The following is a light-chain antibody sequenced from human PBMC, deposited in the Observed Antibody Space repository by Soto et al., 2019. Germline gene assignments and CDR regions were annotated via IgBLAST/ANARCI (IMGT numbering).Light chain of an antibody. CDR1: QSVVEN. CDR2: RAS. Sequence: EVVLTQSPATLSVSPGERATLSCRASQSVVENLAWYQQKPSQAPRLLIYRASTRATGVPDRFSGAGSGTEFTLTIRSLQSEDFAVYSCQQYDKWPPITFGQGTRLEVK. J-gene: IGKJ5*01. V-gene: IGKV3-15*01. CDR3: QQYDKWPPIT.